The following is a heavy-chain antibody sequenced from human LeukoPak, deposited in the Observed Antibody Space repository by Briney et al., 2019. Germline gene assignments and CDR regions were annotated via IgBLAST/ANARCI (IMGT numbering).Heavy chain of an antibody. J-gene: IGHJ4*02. V-gene: IGHV3-11*06. Sequence: PGGSLRLSCAASGFTFSDYYMSWVRQAPGKGLEWVSYISSTSTYTNYADSVKGRFTISRDNAKNSLYLQMNSLRAEDTAVYYCVRDGQWLVPHFWGQGTLVTVSS. CDR3: VRDGQWLVPHF. CDR1: GFTFSDYY. D-gene: IGHD6-19*01. CDR2: ISSTSTYT.